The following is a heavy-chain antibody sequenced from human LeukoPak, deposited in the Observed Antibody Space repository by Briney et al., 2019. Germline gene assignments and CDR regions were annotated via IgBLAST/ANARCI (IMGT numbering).Heavy chain of an antibody. CDR2: INHSGST. Sequence: PSETLSLTCAVYGGSFSGYCWSWIRQPPGKGLEWIGEINHSGSTNYNPSLKSRVTISVDTSKNQFSLKLSSVTAADTAVYYCARGIVRGYQYYGMDVWGQGTTVTVSS. CDR3: ARGIVRGYQYYGMDV. CDR1: GGSFSGYC. J-gene: IGHJ6*02. D-gene: IGHD2-15*01. V-gene: IGHV4-34*01.